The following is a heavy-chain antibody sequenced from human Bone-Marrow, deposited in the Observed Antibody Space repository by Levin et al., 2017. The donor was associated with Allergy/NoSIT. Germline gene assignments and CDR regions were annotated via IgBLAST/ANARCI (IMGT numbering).Heavy chain of an antibody. D-gene: IGHD3-10*01. CDR3: AGTTWDVASFTMVRGVIIGGHVYYGMDV. CDR2: IYHSGST. J-gene: IGHJ6*02. V-gene: IGHV4-38-2*01. Sequence: PSETLSLTCAVSGYSISSGYYWGWIRQPPGKGLEWIGSIYHSGSTYYNPSLKSRVTISVDTSKNQFSLKLSSVTAADTAVYYCAGTTWDVASFTMVRGVIIGGHVYYGMDVWGQGTTVTVSS. CDR1: GYSISSGYY.